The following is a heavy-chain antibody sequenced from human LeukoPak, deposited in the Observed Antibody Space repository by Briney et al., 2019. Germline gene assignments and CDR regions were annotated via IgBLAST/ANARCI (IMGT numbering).Heavy chain of an antibody. CDR3: AKNPDYDILTGTSFDY. J-gene: IGHJ4*02. CDR1: GFTFSSYA. V-gene: IGHV3-23*01. CDR2: ISDSGGNT. D-gene: IGHD3-9*01. Sequence: QPGGSLRLSCAASGFTFSSYAMSWVRQAPGKGLEWVSSISDSGGNTKYADSVKGRFTISRDNSKNTLYLQMNSLRAEDTAVYYCAKNPDYDILTGTSFDYWGQGALVTVSS.